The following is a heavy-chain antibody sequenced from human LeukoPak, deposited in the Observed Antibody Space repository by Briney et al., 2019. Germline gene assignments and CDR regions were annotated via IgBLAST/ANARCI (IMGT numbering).Heavy chain of an antibody. CDR1: GFSFSTYA. CDR2: ISGSGGST. J-gene: IGHJ4*02. CDR3: AKDEWDSGYSSYYSRPSFDY. D-gene: IGHD5-12*01. V-gene: IGHV3-23*01. Sequence: GGSLRLSCAASGFSFSTYAMSSVRQAPGKGLEWVSAISGSGGSTYYADSVKGRFPISRDNSKNTLYLQMNSLRAEDTAVYYCAKDEWDSGYSSYYSRPSFDYWGQGTLVTVSS.